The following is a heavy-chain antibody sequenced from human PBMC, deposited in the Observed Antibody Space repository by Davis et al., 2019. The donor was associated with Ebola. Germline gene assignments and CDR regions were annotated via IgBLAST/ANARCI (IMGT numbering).Heavy chain of an antibody. J-gene: IGHJ6*02. CDR3: ARGMVIMPYYYYYYGMDV. D-gene: IGHD3-3*01. Sequence: ASVKVSCKASGYTFTSYDINWVRQATGQGLEWMGWMNPNSGNTGYAQKFQGRVTMTRNTSISTAYMELSSLRSEDTAVYYCARGMVIMPYYYYYYGMDVWGQGTTVTVSS. V-gene: IGHV1-8*01. CDR2: MNPNSGNT. CDR1: GYTFTSYD.